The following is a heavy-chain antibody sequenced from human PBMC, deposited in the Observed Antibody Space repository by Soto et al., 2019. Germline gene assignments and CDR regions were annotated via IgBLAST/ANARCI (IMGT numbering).Heavy chain of an antibody. V-gene: IGHV4-30-4*01. J-gene: IGHJ3*02. Sequence: VQLQESGPGLVKPSQTLSLTCTVSGGSISSGDYYWSWIRQPPGKGLEWIGYIYYSGSTYYNPSLKSRVTISVDTSKNQFSLQLSSVTAADTAVYYCAGESSIAARPRLGDAFDIWGQGTMVTVSS. CDR3: AGESSIAARPRLGDAFDI. CDR1: GGSISSGDYY. D-gene: IGHD6-6*01. CDR2: IYYSGST.